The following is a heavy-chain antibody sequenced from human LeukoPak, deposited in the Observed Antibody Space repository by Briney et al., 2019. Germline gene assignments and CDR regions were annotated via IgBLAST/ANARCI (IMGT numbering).Heavy chain of an antibody. V-gene: IGHV4-39*07. CDR1: GGSISSTSYY. CDR3: ARLLVGATILTDLHFDY. Sequence: SETLSLTCTVSGGSISSTSYYWGWIRQPPGKGLEWIGSIYYSGRTFYNPSLKSRATISVDTSKNQFSLKLNSVTAADTAVYYCARLLVGATILTDLHFDYWGQGTLVTVSS. J-gene: IGHJ4*02. D-gene: IGHD1-26*01. CDR2: IYYSGRT.